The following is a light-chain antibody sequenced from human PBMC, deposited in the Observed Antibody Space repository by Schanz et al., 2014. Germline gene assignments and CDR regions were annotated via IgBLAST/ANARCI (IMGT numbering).Light chain of an antibody. CDR3: GTWDSGLNAGV. CDR2: HNN. J-gene: IGLJ3*02. Sequence: QSVLTQPPSASGTPGQRVTISCSGSNSNIGSNAVSWYQQLPGTAPKLLIEHNNQRPSGVPDRFSGSKSGTSATLDITGLQTADEADYYCGTWDSGLNAGVFGGGTKLTVL. CDR1: NSNIGSNA. V-gene: IGLV1-44*01.